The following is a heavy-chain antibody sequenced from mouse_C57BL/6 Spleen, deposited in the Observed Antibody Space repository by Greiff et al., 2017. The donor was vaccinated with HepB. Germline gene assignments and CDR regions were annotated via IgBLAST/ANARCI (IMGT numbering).Heavy chain of an antibody. Sequence: EVKVEESGGGLVKPGGSLKLSCAASGFTFSDYGMHWVRQAPEKGLEWVAYISSGSSTIYYADTVKGRFTISRDNAKNTLFLQMTSLRSEDTAMYYCARGYYDYAWFAYWGQGTLVTVSA. CDR2: ISSGSSTI. D-gene: IGHD2-4*01. V-gene: IGHV5-17*01. CDR3: ARGYYDYAWFAY. CDR1: GFTFSDYG. J-gene: IGHJ3*01.